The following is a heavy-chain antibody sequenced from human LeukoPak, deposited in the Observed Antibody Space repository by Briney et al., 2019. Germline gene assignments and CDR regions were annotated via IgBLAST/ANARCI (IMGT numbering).Heavy chain of an antibody. V-gene: IGHV3-30-3*02. CDR3: AKEEIEAAALTY. CDR2: ISYDGSNK. CDR1: GFTFSSYA. D-gene: IGHD2-15*01. Sequence: GGSLRLSCAASGFTFSSYAMHWVRQAPGKGLEWVAVISYDGSNKYYADSVEGRFTISRDNSKNTLYLQMNSLRAEDTAVYYCAKEEIEAAALTYWGQGTLVTVSS. J-gene: IGHJ4*02.